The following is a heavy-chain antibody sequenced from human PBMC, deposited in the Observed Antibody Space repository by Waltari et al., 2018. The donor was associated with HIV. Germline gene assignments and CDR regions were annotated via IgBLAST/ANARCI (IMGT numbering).Heavy chain of an antibody. CDR2: IYTSGST. D-gene: IGHD3-22*01. CDR3: ARDRNYYYDSSGYFFNAFDI. CDR1: GGSISSGSYY. J-gene: IGHJ3*02. Sequence: QVQLQESGPGLVKPSQTLSLTCTVSGGSISSGSYYWSWLRQPAGKGLEWIGRIYTSGSTNYNPYRKSRVTISVDTSKNQFSLKLSSVTAADTAVYYCARDRNYYYDSSGYFFNAFDIWGQGTMVTVSS. V-gene: IGHV4-61*02.